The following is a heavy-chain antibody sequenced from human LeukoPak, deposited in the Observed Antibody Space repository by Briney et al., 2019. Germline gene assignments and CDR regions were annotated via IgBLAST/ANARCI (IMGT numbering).Heavy chain of an antibody. J-gene: IGHJ6*03. CDR2: ISWNSGSI. CDR3: AKDHGCSGGSCYTEGSYYYYYYMDV. V-gene: IGHV3-9*01. D-gene: IGHD2-15*01. Sequence: PGGSLRLSCAASGFTFDDYAMHWVRQAPGKGLEWVSGISWNSGSIGYADSVKGRFTISRDNAKNSLYLQMNSLRAEDTALYYCAKDHGCSGGSCYTEGSYYYYYYMDVWGKGTTVTVSS. CDR1: GFTFDDYA.